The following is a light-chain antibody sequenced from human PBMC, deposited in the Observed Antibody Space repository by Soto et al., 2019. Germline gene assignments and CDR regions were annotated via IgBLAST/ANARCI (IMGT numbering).Light chain of an antibody. Sequence: SSELTQPPSVSVSPGQTASITCSGARLGDKYACWYQQKPGQSPVLVLFQDTKRPSGIPERFSGSTSGNTATLTISGTQPMDEADYYCQSWHSNTLVFGGGTKVTVL. CDR1: RLGDKY. V-gene: IGLV3-1*01. CDR2: QDT. J-gene: IGLJ3*02. CDR3: QSWHSNTLV.